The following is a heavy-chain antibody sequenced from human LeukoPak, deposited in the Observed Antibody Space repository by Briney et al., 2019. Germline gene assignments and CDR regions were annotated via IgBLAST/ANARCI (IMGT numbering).Heavy chain of an antibody. CDR1: GYRFTGHY. CDR2: IYGHNGCR. Sequence: ASVKVSCKASGYRFTGHYMHWVRQAPGQGLEWIGWIYGHNGCRNFAQKFQDRVTMTRDTPITTAYMELTSLTPDDTAVYYCVRDLDWGPDYWGQGTLVT. V-gene: IGHV1-2*02. J-gene: IGHJ4*02. CDR3: VRDLDWGPDY. D-gene: IGHD7-27*01.